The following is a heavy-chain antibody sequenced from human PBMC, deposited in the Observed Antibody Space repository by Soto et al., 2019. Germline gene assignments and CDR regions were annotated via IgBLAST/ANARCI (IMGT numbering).Heavy chain of an antibody. CDR1: GASISLVGYS. D-gene: IGHD3-22*01. J-gene: IGHJ4*02. CDR2: ISHRGNT. Sequence: SETLSLTCGVSGASISLVGYSWSWIRQPPGKGLEWIGYISHRGNTYYNPSLRSRVTISVDRSKNAFSLNLRSVTAADTAMYYCARYDSSGDFDYWGQGTLVTVSS. CDR3: ARYDSSGDFDY. V-gene: IGHV4-30-2*01.